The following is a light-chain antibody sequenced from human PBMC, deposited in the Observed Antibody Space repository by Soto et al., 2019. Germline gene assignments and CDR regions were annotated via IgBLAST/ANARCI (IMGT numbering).Light chain of an antibody. V-gene: IGKV1-12*01. J-gene: IGKJ2*01. Sequence: DIQMTQSPSSLSVSVGERVTSTCRASQPIANWLAWYQQRPGHAPELLIHGASTLHSGVPPRFSGTGYGTDFTLTITSLQPEDLATYFCQQASNPPYTFGQGTKLEI. CDR3: QQASNPPYT. CDR1: QPIANW. CDR2: GAS.